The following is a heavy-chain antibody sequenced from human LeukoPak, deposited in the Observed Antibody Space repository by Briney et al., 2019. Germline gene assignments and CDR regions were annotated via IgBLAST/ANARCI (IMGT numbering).Heavy chain of an antibody. J-gene: IGHJ6*02. D-gene: IGHD6-13*01. CDR3: ARDSSSWFYYYYGMDV. V-gene: IGHV1-18*01. Sequence: ASVKVSCKASGYTFTSHGISWVRQAPGQGLEWMGWISAYNGNTNYAQKLQGRVTMTTDTSTSTAHMELRSLRSDDTAVYYCARDSSSWFYYYYGMDVWGQGTTVTVSS. CDR2: ISAYNGNT. CDR1: GYTFTSHG.